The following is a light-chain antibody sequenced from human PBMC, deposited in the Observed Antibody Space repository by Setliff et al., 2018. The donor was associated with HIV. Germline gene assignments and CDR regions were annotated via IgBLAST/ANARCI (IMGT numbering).Light chain of an antibody. V-gene: IGLV2-14*03. Sequence: QSALAQPASVSGSPGQSITISCTGTSSDVGGYNYVSWYQQHPGKAPKLLIFDVSDRPSGISNRFSGSKSGTTASLTISGLQAEDEADYYCCSFTSSSTLIIFGGGTKGTV. CDR1: SSDVGGYNY. CDR2: DVS. CDR3: CSFTSSSTLII. J-gene: IGLJ2*01.